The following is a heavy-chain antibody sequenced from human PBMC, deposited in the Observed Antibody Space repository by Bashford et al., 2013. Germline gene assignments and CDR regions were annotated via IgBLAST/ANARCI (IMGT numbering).Heavy chain of an antibody. CDR3: ARPAFVWGSIDVFDI. D-gene: IGHD3-16*01. CDR1: GFSFSSYW. Sequence: GESLKISCKGSGFSFSSYWISWVRQMPGKGLEWMGRIDPTDSHTNYNPSFQGHVTISVDKSTSTAYLQWNXLKASDTAMYYCARPAFVWGSIDVFDIWGQGTMVTVSS. CDR2: IDPTDSHT. J-gene: IGHJ3*02. V-gene: IGHV5-10-1*01.